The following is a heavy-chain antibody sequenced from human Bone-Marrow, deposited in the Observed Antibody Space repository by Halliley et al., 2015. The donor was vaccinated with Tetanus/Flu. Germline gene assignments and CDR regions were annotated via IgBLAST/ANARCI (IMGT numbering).Heavy chain of an antibody. D-gene: IGHD4-17*01. V-gene: IGHV4-61*08. CDR1: GASVSRGGSY. CDR3: MSQQDYADCRIDY. CDR2: IYYTGTT. J-gene: IGHJ4*02. Sequence: LRLSCAVSGASVSRGGSYWTWIRQSPGKGLEFIGYIYYTGTTNYNPSLKSRVSMSIDTSKNQFSLNLNSVTAADTALYYCMSQQDYADCRIDYWGQGTRVTVSS.